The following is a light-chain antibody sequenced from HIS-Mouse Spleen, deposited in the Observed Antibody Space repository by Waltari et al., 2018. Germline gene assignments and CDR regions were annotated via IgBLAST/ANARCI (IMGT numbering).Light chain of an antibody. CDR3: AAWDDSLSGPV. CDR2: RNS. V-gene: IGLV1-47*01. Sequence: QSVLTQPPSASGTPGPRVTTSCSGSSSTIGSNYVYWYQQLPGTAPKLLSYRNSQRPSGVPDRFSGSKSGTSASLAISGLRSEDEADYYCAAWDDSLSGPVFGGGTKLTVL. CDR1: SSTIGSNY. J-gene: IGLJ3*02.